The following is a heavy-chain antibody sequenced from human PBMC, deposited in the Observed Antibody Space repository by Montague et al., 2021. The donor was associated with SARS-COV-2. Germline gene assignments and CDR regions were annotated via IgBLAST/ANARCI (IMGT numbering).Heavy chain of an antibody. D-gene: IGHD3-22*01. V-gene: IGHV4-34*01. CDR1: SGSFSDYY. CDR2: INHSGSI. CDR3: ARGAPTITMIVVVFTGAGWYFDL. J-gene: IGHJ2*01. Sequence: SETLSLTCAVYSGSFSDYYWTWIRQPPGKGLEWIGEINHSGSINYNPSLKSRVSISVDTSKNQFPLKLTSVTAADMAVYYCARGAPTITMIVVVFTGAGWYFDLWGRGTLVTVSS.